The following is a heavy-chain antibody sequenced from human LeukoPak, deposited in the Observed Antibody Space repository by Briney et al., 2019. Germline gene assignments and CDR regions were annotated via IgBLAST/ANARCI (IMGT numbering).Heavy chain of an antibody. D-gene: IGHD3-10*01. V-gene: IGHV4-34*01. J-gene: IGHJ4*02. Sequence: SETLSLTCAVYGGSFSGYYWSWIRQPPGKGLEWIGEINPSGSTNYNPSLKSRVTISVDTSKNQFSLKLSSVTAADTAVYYCARVRRGLMVRGVIYYFDYWGQGTLVTVSS. CDR1: GGSFSGYY. CDR3: ARVRRGLMVRGVIYYFDY. CDR2: INPSGST.